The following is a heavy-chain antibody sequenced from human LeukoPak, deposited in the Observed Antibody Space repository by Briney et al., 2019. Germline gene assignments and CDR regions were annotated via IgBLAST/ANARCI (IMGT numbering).Heavy chain of an antibody. J-gene: IGHJ4*02. Sequence: PGGSLRLSCAASGFTFSDHYMDWVRQAPGKGLEWVGRTRNKANSYTTEYAASVKGRFTISRDDSKNSLYLQMNSLKTEDTAVYYCARVATVTRLGIDCWGQGTLVTVSS. CDR3: ARVATVTRLGIDC. V-gene: IGHV3-72*01. D-gene: IGHD4-17*01. CDR1: GFTFSDHY. CDR2: TRNKANSYTT.